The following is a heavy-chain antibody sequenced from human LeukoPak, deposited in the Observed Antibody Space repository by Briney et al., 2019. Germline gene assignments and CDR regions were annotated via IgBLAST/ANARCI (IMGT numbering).Heavy chain of an antibody. Sequence: GGSLRLSCAASGFTFSSYSMNWVRQAPGKGLEWVSSISSSSSYIYYADSVKGRFTISRDNSKNTLYLQMNSLRAEDTAVYYCARDSGDGYNDREDFDYWGQGTLVTVSS. CDR2: ISSSSSYI. D-gene: IGHD5-24*01. J-gene: IGHJ4*02. V-gene: IGHV3-21*01. CDR3: ARDSGDGYNDREDFDY. CDR1: GFTFSSYS.